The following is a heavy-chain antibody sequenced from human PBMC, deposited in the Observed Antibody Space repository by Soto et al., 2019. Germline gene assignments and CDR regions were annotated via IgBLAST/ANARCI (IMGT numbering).Heavy chain of an antibody. J-gene: IGHJ3*02. Sequence: QVQLVQSGAEVKKPGSSVKVSCKASGGTFSSYAISWVRQAPGQGLEWMGGTIPICGTANYAQKFQGRVTITADESTSTAYMELSSLRSEDTAVYYCARAPWQWLVEGAFDIWGQGTMVTVSS. CDR1: GGTFSSYA. CDR2: TIPICGTA. D-gene: IGHD6-19*01. V-gene: IGHV1-69*01. CDR3: ARAPWQWLVEGAFDI.